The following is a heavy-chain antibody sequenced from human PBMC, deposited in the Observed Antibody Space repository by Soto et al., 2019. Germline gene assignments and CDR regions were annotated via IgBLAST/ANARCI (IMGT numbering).Heavy chain of an antibody. V-gene: IGHV4-59*01. CDR1: GGSISGNY. Sequence: QVQLQEWGPELVKPSETLSLTRNVSGGSISGNYWSWIRQPPGKGLEWIGYIYYSGATKYNPSLESRLTILVDTSRNQFSLKLTSVTPADTALYYCAKAGEYSGSAGRIDHWGPGILVSVSS. CDR3: AKAGEYSGSAGRIDH. CDR2: IYYSGAT. D-gene: IGHD3-10*01. J-gene: IGHJ4*02.